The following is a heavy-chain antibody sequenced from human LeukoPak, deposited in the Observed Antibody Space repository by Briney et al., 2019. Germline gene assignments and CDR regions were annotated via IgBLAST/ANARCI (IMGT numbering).Heavy chain of an antibody. J-gene: IGHJ4*02. CDR1: GGSISSYY. Sequence: SETLSPTCTVSGGSISSYYWSWIRQPPGKGLEWIGYIYYSGSTNYNPSLKSRVTISVDTSKNQFSLKLSSVTAADTAVYYCARSAYDSSGYYWFFDYWGQGTLVTVSS. V-gene: IGHV4-59*08. CDR2: IYYSGST. D-gene: IGHD3-22*01. CDR3: ARSAYDSSGYYWFFDY.